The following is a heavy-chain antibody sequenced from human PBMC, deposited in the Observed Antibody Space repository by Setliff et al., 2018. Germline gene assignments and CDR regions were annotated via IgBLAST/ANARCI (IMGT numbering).Heavy chain of an antibody. Sequence: SETLSLTCTVSGDSISSGSYHWSWIRKPAGKGLEWIGRIHASGSPSYNPSLESRVTISLDTSTNQFSLKLSSVTAADTAVYYCTRERYFDWFFEYWGQGTLVTVSS. CDR3: TRERYFDWFFEY. CDR1: GDSISSGSYH. J-gene: IGHJ4*02. CDR2: IHASGSP. D-gene: IGHD3-9*01. V-gene: IGHV4-61*02.